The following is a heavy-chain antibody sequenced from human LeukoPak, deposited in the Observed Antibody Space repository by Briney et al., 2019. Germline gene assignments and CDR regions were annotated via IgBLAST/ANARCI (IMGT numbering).Heavy chain of an antibody. CDR2: INHSGST. Sequence: SETLALTCAVYGGSFSGYYWSWIRQPPGKGLEWIGEINHSGSTNYNPSLTSRVTLSVDTSKTQFSLKLSSVTAADTAVYYCARAVDTAMVRVDYWGQGTLVTVSS. CDR3: ARAVDTAMVRVDY. CDR1: GGSFSGYY. J-gene: IGHJ4*02. V-gene: IGHV4-34*01. D-gene: IGHD5-18*01.